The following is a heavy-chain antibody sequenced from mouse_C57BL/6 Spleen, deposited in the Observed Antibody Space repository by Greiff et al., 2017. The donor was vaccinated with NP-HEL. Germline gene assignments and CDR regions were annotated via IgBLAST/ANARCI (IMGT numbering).Heavy chain of an antibody. V-gene: IGHV1-4*01. J-gene: IGHJ2*01. CDR1: GYTFTSYT. Sequence: QVQLKQSGAELARPGASVKMSCKASGYTFTSYTMHWVKQRPGPGLEWIGYINPSSGYTKYNQKFKDKATLTADKSSSTAYMQLSSLTSEDSAVYYCASYYSNYEGNFDYWGQGTTLTVSS. CDR2: INPSSGYT. D-gene: IGHD2-5*01. CDR3: ASYYSNYEGNFDY.